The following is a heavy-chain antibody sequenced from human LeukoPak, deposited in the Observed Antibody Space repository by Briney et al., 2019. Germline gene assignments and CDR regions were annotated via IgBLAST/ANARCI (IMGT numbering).Heavy chain of an antibody. Sequence: ASVKVSCKASGYTFTSNYIHWVRQAPGQGLEWMGMIYPRDGSTSYAQKFQGRVTVTRDTSTSTVHMELSGLRSEDTAVYYCARDQEGFDYWGQGTQVTVSS. V-gene: IGHV1-46*01. CDR3: ARDQEGFDY. J-gene: IGHJ4*02. CDR2: IYPRDGST. CDR1: GYTFTSNY.